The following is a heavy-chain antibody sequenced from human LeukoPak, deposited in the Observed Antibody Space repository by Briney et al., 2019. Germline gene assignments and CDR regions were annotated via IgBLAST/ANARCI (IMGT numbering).Heavy chain of an antibody. CDR2: IYTSGST. Sequence: MPSETLSLTCTVSGGSISSGSYYWSWIRQPAGKGLEWIGRIYTSGSTNYNPSLKSRVTISVDTSKNQFSLKLSSVTAADTAVYYCGRGPSTIFGVVVLYYFDYWGQGTLVTVSS. V-gene: IGHV4-61*02. CDR1: GGSISSGSYY. J-gene: IGHJ4*02. CDR3: GRGPSTIFGVVVLYYFDY. D-gene: IGHD3-3*01.